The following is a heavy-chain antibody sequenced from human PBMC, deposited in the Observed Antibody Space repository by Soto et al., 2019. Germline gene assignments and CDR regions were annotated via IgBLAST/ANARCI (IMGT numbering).Heavy chain of an antibody. CDR3: ARDFSGLSGVVILDY. J-gene: IGHJ4*02. D-gene: IGHD3-3*01. Sequence: ASVKVSCKASGYTFTSYYMHWVRQAPGQGLEWMGIINPSGGSTSYAQKFQGRVTMTRDTSTSTVYMELSSLRSEDTAVYYCARDFSGLSGVVILDYWGQGTLVTVSS. CDR1: GYTFTSYY. CDR2: INPSGGST. V-gene: IGHV1-46*03.